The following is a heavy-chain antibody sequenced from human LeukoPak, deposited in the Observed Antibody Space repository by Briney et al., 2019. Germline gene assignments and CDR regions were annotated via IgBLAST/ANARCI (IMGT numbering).Heavy chain of an antibody. J-gene: IGHJ4*02. Sequence: SETLSLTCTVSGYSISSGCYWGWIRQPPGKGLEWIGSIYHSGSTYYNPSLKSRVTISVDTSKNQFSLKLSSVTAADTAVYYCAWLPSYWGQGTQVTVSS. CDR3: AWLPSY. D-gene: IGHD5-12*01. CDR1: GYSISSGCY. V-gene: IGHV4-38-2*02. CDR2: IYHSGST.